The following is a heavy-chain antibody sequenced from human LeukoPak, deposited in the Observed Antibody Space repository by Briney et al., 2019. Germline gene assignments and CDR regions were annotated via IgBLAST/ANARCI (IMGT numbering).Heavy chain of an antibody. CDR3: ARAGHDYVWGRMYYYYGMDV. J-gene: IGHJ6*02. Sequence: ASVKVSCKASGYTFTGYYMHWVRQAPGQGLEWMGWINPNSGGTNYAQKFQGRVTMTRDTSISTAYMELSSLRSEDTAVYYCARAGHDYVWGRMYYYYGMDVWGQGTTVTVSS. CDR2: INPNSGGT. CDR1: GYTFTGYY. D-gene: IGHD3-16*01. V-gene: IGHV1-2*02.